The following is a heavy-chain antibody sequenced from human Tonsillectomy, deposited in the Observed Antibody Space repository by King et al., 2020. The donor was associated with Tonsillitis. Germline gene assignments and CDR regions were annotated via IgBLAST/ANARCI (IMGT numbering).Heavy chain of an antibody. J-gene: IGHJ4*02. CDR2: IYHTGST. Sequence: VQLQESGPGLVKPSETLSLTCAVSGYSISSGYFWGWIRQPPGKGLEWIGHIYHTGSTFYNPSLKARVTISADTSKNQFSLKVTSVTAADTAVYYCARLPRSTPFDDWGQGTLVTVSS. V-gene: IGHV4-38-2*01. CDR3: ARLPRSTPFDD. CDR1: GYSISSGYF.